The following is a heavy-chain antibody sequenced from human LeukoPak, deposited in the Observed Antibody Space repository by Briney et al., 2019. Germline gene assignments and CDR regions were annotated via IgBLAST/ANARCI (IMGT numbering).Heavy chain of an antibody. CDR2: INHSGST. CDR1: GGSISPYY. CDR3: ARVGGLYGSGSSYYFDY. V-gene: IGHV4-34*01. J-gene: IGHJ4*02. D-gene: IGHD3-10*01. Sequence: SETLSLTCTVSGGSISPYYWNWIRQPPGKGLEWIGEINHSGSTNYNPSLKSRVTISVDTSKNQFSLKLSSVTAADTAVYYCARVGGLYGSGSSYYFDYWGQGTLVTVSS.